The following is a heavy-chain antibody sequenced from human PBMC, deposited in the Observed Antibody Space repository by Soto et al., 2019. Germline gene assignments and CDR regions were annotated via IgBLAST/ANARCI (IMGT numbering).Heavy chain of an antibody. CDR3: ERDEYYDSSGYYEAAFDI. CDR2: ISAYNGNT. Sequence: GASVKVSCKASGYTFTSYGISWVRQAPGQGLEWMGWISAYNGNTNYAQKLQGRVTMTTDTSTSTAYMELRSLRSDDTAVYYCERDEYYDSSGYYEAAFDIWGQGTMVTVSS. J-gene: IGHJ3*02. CDR1: GYTFTSYG. V-gene: IGHV1-18*01. D-gene: IGHD3-22*01.